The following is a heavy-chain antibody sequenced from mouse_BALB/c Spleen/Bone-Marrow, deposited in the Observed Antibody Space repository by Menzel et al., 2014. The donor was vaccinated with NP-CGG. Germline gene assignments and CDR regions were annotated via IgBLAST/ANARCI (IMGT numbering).Heavy chain of an antibody. Sequence: QVQLQQSGAELMKPGASVKISCKATGYIFSSYWIEWVKQRPGHGLEWIGEILPGSGSTNYNKKFKGKATFTADTSSNTAYMQLSSLTSEDSAVYYCARYGNYAMDYWGQGTSVTVSS. D-gene: IGHD2-1*01. CDR2: ILPGSGST. V-gene: IGHV1-9*01. CDR3: ARYGNYAMDY. J-gene: IGHJ4*01. CDR1: GYIFSSYW.